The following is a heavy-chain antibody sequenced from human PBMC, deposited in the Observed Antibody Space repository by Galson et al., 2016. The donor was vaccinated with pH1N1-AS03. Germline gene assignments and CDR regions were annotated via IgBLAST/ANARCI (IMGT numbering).Heavy chain of an antibody. Sequence: SLRLSCAASGFTLSSYSVNWVRQAPGKGLEWVSYIGISTSTKYYADSVKGRFTNSRDNANNSLFLKMNSLRAEDTAVYYCAREADSSSSTKSHYYYYYAMDVWGQGTTVTVSS. CDR3: AREADSSSSTKSHYYYYYAMDV. V-gene: IGHV3-48*04. D-gene: IGHD6-6*01. CDR1: GFTLSSYS. J-gene: IGHJ6*02. CDR2: IGISTSTK.